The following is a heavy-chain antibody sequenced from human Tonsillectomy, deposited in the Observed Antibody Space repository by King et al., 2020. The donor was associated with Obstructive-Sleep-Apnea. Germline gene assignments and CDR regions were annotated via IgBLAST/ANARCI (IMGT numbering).Heavy chain of an antibody. D-gene: IGHD5-12*01. V-gene: IGHV1-2*02. J-gene: IGHJ5*02. CDR2: INPNSGGT. CDR1: GYSFTGYY. CDR3: ARDGHSGYNYGINWFDP. Sequence: QVQLVESGTEVKKPGASVKVSCKASGYSFTGYYMHWVRQAPGQGLQWMGWINPNSGGTNYAQKFQGRVTMTRDTSISTAYMELNRLRSDDTAVYYCARDGHSGYNYGINWFDPWGQGTLVTVSS.